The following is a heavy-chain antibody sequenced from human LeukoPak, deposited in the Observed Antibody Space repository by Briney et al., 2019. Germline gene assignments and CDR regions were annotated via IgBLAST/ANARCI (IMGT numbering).Heavy chain of an antibody. CDR1: GFTFSGSA. D-gene: IGHD5-12*01. J-gene: IGHJ5*02. V-gene: IGHV3-73*01. CDR2: IRSKANSYAT. CDR3: TRVATVSAINWFDP. Sequence: GGSLKLSCAASGFTFSGSAMHWVRQASGKGLEWVGRIRSKANSYATAYAASVKGRFTISRDDSKNTAYLQMNSLKTEGTAVYYCTRVATVSAINWFDPWGQGTLVTVSS.